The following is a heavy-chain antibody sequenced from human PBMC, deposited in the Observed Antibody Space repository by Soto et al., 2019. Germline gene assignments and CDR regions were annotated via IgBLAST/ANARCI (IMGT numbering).Heavy chain of an antibody. J-gene: IGHJ6*02. CDR3: ATSGSYDYYGMDV. CDR2: ISGSGGST. V-gene: IGHV3-23*01. Sequence: GSLRLSCAASGFTFSSYAMSWVRQAPGKGLEWVSAISGSGGSTYYADSVKGRFTISRDNSKNTLYLQMNSLRAEDTAVYYCATSGSYDYYGMDVWGQGTTVTVSS. CDR1: GFTFSSYA. D-gene: IGHD3-10*01.